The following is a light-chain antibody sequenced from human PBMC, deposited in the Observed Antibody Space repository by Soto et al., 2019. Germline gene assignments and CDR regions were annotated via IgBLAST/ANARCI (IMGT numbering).Light chain of an antibody. V-gene: IGKV3-11*01. CDR3: QQRQYWPPIT. CDR2: DAS. J-gene: IGKJ5*01. Sequence: EIVLTQSPATLSLSPGERATLSCRASQSVSSYLAWVQQKPCQAPRLLIYDASNRATGIPARFTGSGSGTDFNLTISTLEPEDFAVYYCQQRQYWPPITFGQGTRLEIK. CDR1: QSVSSY.